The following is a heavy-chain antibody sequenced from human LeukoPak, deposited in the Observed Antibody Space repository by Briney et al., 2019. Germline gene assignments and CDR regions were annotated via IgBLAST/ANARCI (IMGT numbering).Heavy chain of an antibody. D-gene: IGHD5-24*01. CDR3: AREGDGYNLS. CDR2: IIPIFRTA. J-gene: IGHJ5*02. V-gene: IGHV1-69*05. Sequence: SVKVSCKASGCTFSSYAIRWVRQAPGQGLEWMGRIIPIFRTANYAQKFQDRVTITTDESTSTAYMELSSLRSDDTAVYYCAREGDGYNLSWGRGTLVSVSS. CDR1: GCTFSSYA.